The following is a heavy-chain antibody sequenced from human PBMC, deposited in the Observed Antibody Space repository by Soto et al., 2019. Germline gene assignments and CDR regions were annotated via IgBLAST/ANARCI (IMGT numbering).Heavy chain of an antibody. CDR2: ISAYNGNT. V-gene: IGHV1-18*01. CDR1: GYTFTSYG. CDR3: AREYYSGWKGGYFDY. Sequence: ASVKVSCKASGYTFTSYGISWVRQAPGQGLEWMGWISAYNGNTNYAQKLQGRVTMTTDTSTSTAYMELRSLRSDDTAVYYCAREYYSGWKGGYFDYWGQGTLVTVSS. D-gene: IGHD6-19*01. J-gene: IGHJ4*02.